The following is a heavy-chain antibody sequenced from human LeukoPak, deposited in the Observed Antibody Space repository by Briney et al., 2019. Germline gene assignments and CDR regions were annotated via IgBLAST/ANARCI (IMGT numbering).Heavy chain of an antibody. V-gene: IGHV3-9*01. Sequence: AGGSLRLSCAASGFTFDDYAMHWVRQAPGKGLEWVSGISWNSGRIGYADSVKGRFTISRDNAKNSLYLQMNSLRAEDTALYYCARSWVEMATIQGGFDYWGQGTLVTVSS. CDR3: ARSWVEMATIQGGFDY. CDR1: GFTFDDYA. CDR2: ISWNSGRI. D-gene: IGHD5-24*01. J-gene: IGHJ4*02.